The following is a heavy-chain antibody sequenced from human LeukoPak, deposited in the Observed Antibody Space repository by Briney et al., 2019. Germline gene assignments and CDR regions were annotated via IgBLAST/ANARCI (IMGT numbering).Heavy chain of an antibody. CDR3: AKRDSSGSLPRLFDY. D-gene: IGHD6-19*01. CDR1: GFTFSGYT. Sequence: GGSLRLSCAASGFTFSGYTMSWVRQAPGKGLEWVSAISGSGGSTSSADSVKGRFTISRDNPKNTLYLQMNSLRAEDTAVYYCAKRDSSGSLPRLFDYWGQGALVTVSS. J-gene: IGHJ4*02. V-gene: IGHV3-23*01. CDR2: ISGSGGST.